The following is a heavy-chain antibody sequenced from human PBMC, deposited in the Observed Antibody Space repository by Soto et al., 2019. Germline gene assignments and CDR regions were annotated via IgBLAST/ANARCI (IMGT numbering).Heavy chain of an antibody. V-gene: IGHV4-39*01. CDR2: GYHGGNT. CDR3: ARHLSGYGYLYFEY. J-gene: IGHJ4*02. CDR1: GGSISSNSYY. D-gene: IGHD5-18*01. Sequence: QLQLQESGPGLVKPSETQSLTCTVSGGSISSNSYYWAWIRQPPGKGLEWIGSGYHGGNTYYNPSHNSRVTLPVDTSTTQFSLKFNSVTAADTAGYSCARHLSGYGYLYFEYWGQGILVTVSS.